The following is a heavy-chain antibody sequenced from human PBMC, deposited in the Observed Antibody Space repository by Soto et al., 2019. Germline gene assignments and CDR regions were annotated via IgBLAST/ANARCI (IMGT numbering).Heavy chain of an antibody. Sequence: SETLSLTCTVSGSSISSYYWSWIRQPPGKGLEWIGYIYYSGSTNYNPSLKSRVTISVDTSKNQFSLKLSSVTAADTAVYYCARGYCSSTSCHDGAGYWGQGTLVTVSS. D-gene: IGHD2-2*01. CDR2: IYYSGST. CDR1: GSSISSYY. J-gene: IGHJ4*02. CDR3: ARGYCSSTSCHDGAGY. V-gene: IGHV4-59*08.